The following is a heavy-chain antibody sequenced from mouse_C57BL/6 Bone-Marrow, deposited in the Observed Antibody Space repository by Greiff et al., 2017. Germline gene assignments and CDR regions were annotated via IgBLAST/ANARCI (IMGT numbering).Heavy chain of an antibody. CDR1: GYTFTSYW. V-gene: IGHV1-64*01. CDR2: IHPNSGST. Sequence: VQLQQPGAELVKPGASVKLSCKASGYTFTSYWMHWVKQRPGQGLEWIGMIHPNSGSTNYNEKFKSKDTLTVDKSSSTAYMQLSSLTSEDSAVYYCAGPFAYWGQGTLVTVSA. J-gene: IGHJ3*01. CDR3: AGPFAY.